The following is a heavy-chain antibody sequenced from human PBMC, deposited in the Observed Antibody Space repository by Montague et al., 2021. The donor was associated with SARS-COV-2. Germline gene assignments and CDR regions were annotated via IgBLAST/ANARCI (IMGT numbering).Heavy chain of an antibody. CDR2: INHGGST. J-gene: IGHJ6*03. CDR3: ARLGDGVVPSPILGVGPYYSYYYMDV. Sequence: SETLSLTCAVHGRSFSGYYWNWIRQPPGKGLEWIGEINHGGSTNYNLSLKSRVTISADTSKNQFSLKLTSVAAADTAAYYCARLGDGVVPSPILGVGPYYSYYYMDVWGKGTTVTVSS. D-gene: IGHD3-10*01. V-gene: IGHV4-34*01. CDR1: GRSFSGYY.